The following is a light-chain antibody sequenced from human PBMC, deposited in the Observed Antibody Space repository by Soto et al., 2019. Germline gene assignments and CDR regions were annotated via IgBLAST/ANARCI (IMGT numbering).Light chain of an antibody. CDR2: DVS. Sequence: QSVLTQPAPVSGSPGQSITISCTGTSSDVGGYNYVSWYQQHPGKAPKLMIYDVSNRPSGVSNRFSGSKSGNTASLTISGLQAGDEADYYCSSYTSSSTLYVFGTGTKVTVL. V-gene: IGLV2-14*01. J-gene: IGLJ1*01. CDR3: SSYTSSSTLYV. CDR1: SSDVGGYNY.